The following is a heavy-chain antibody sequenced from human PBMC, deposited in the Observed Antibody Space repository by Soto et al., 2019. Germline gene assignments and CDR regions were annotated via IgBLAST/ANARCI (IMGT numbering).Heavy chain of an antibody. CDR3: ARHTRDIGGTYYFDY. D-gene: IGHD3-16*01. J-gene: IGHJ4*02. CDR1: GFSLSTSGVG. V-gene: IGHV2-5*02. Sequence: QITLKESGPTLVKPTQTLTLTCTFSGFSLSTSGVGVGWIRQPPGKALEWLALIYWDDDKRYSPSLKSRLTITKDTSKSQVVLTMTNMDPVDTATYYCARHTRDIGGTYYFDYWGQGTLVTVSS. CDR2: IYWDDDK.